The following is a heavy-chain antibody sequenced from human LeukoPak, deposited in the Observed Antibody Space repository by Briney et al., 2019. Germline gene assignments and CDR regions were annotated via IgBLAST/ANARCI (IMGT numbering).Heavy chain of an antibody. CDR1: GFTFSSYA. CDR3: AKASYYYDSSGYSPLFDY. V-gene: IGHV3-23*01. Sequence: GGSLRLSCAASGFTFSSYAMSWVRQAPVKGLEWVSAISGSGGSTYYADSVKGRFTISRDNSKNTLYLQMNSLRAEDTAVYYCAKASYYYDSSGYSPLFDYWGQGTLVTVSS. J-gene: IGHJ4*02. D-gene: IGHD3-22*01. CDR2: ISGSGGST.